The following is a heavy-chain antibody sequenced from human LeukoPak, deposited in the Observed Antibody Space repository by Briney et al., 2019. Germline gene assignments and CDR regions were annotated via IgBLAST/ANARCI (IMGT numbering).Heavy chain of an antibody. Sequence: ASVKVSCKASGYTFTGYYMHWVRQAPGQGLEWMGWINPNSGGTNYAQKFQGRVTMTRDTSISTAYMELSRLRSDDTAVYYCARVLNYYDSSGYYFDCWGQGTLVTVSS. CDR1: GYTFTGYY. CDR2: INPNSGGT. V-gene: IGHV1-2*02. D-gene: IGHD3-22*01. J-gene: IGHJ4*02. CDR3: ARVLNYYDSSGYYFDC.